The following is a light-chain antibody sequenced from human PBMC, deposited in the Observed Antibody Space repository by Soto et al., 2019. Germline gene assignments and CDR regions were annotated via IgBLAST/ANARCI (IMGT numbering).Light chain of an antibody. Sequence: QSALTQPASLSGSPGQSITISCTGTSSDVGGYNYVSWYQQHPGKAPNLMIYDVSNRPSGVSNRFSGSKSGNTASLTISGRQAEDEADYYCSSYTTSGSLVFGGGTKLTVL. J-gene: IGLJ2*01. CDR2: DVS. V-gene: IGLV2-14*01. CDR3: SSYTTSGSLV. CDR1: SSDVGGYNY.